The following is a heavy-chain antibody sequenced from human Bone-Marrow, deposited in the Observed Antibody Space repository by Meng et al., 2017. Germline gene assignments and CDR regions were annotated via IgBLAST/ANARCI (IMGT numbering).Heavy chain of an antibody. CDR2: INHSGST. CDR3: ARGARVAGTDY. Sequence: QVQRQRRGAGLLNPSGPRSLPCAVYGGSFSGYYWSWIRQPPGKGLEWIGEINHSGSTNYNPSLKSRVTISVDTSKNQFSLKLSSVTAADTAVYYCARGARVAGTDYWGQGTLVTVSS. CDR1: GGSFSGYY. V-gene: IGHV4-34*01. D-gene: IGHD6-19*01. J-gene: IGHJ4*02.